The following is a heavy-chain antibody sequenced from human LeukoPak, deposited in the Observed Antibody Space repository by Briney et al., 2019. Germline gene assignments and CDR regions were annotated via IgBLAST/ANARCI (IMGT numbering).Heavy chain of an antibody. Sequence: MTSETLSLTCTVSGGSISSYYWSWIRQPPGKGLEWIGYIYYSGSTNYNPSLKSRVTISVDTSKNQFSLKLSSVTAADTAVYYCARDKAGSFDIWGQGTMVTVSS. J-gene: IGHJ3*02. V-gene: IGHV4-59*01. CDR1: GGSISSYY. CDR2: IYYSGST. D-gene: IGHD3-10*01. CDR3: ARDKAGSFDI.